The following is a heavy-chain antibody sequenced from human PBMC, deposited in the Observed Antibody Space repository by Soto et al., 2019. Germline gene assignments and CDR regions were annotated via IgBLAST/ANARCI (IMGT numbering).Heavy chain of an antibody. CDR3: ARDKERITMVRGVIASYYYYGMDV. D-gene: IGHD3-10*01. CDR2: IIPIFGTA. V-gene: IGHV1-69*01. CDR1: GGTFSSYA. J-gene: IGHJ6*02. Sequence: QVQLVQSGAEVKKPGSSVKVSCKASGGTFSSYAISWVRQAPGQGLEWMGGIIPIFGTANYAQKFQGRVTITAVESTSTAYMELSSLRSEDTAVYYCARDKERITMVRGVIASYYYYGMDVWGQGTTVTVSS.